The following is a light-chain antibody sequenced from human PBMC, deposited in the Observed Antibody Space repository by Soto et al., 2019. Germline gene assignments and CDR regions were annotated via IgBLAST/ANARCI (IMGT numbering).Light chain of an antibody. CDR1: SSDVGGYNY. CDR3: SSSTINTTWV. V-gene: IGLV2-14*01. CDR2: EVS. Sequence: QSALTQPASVSGSPGQSITISCTGTSSDVGGYNYVSWYQQHPGKAPKLMIYEVSNRPSGVSNRFSGSKFGNTASLTISGLQAEDEADYYCSSSTINTTWVFGGGTKLTVL. J-gene: IGLJ3*02.